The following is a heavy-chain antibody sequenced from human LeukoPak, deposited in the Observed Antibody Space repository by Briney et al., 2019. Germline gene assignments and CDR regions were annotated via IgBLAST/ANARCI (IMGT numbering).Heavy chain of an antibody. CDR2: INHSGST. D-gene: IGHD6-19*01. CDR3: ALAGTLDAFDI. V-gene: IGHV4-34*01. Sequence: SETLSLTCAVYGGSFSGYYWSWIRQPPGKGLEWIGEINHSGSTNYNPSLKSRVTISVDTSKNQFSLKLSSVTAADTAVYYCALAGTLDAFDIWGQGTMVTVSS. CDR1: GGSFSGYY. J-gene: IGHJ3*02.